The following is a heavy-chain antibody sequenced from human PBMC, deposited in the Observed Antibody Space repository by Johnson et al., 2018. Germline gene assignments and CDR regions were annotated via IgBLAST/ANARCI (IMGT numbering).Heavy chain of an antibody. Sequence: VQLVQSGGGLVQPGGSLRLSCAASGFTFSSYSMNWVRQAPGKGLEWVSYISSSSSTIYYADSVKGRFTISGDKAKNSLDLPMNSLRDEDTAVYYCARDVGSGWPDVYFQHWGQGTLVTVSS. V-gene: IGHV3-48*02. D-gene: IGHD6-19*01. CDR3: ARDVGSGWPDVYFQH. CDR1: GFTFSSYS. CDR2: ISSSSSTI. J-gene: IGHJ1*01.